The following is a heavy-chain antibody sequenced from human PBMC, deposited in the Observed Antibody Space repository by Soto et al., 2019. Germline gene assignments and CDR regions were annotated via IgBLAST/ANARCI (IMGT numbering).Heavy chain of an antibody. V-gene: IGHV1-24*01. CDR3: ATEPRNYYDSSGYYPGWY. D-gene: IGHD3-22*01. Sequence: ASVKVSCKVSGYTLTELSMHWVRQAPGKGLEWMGGFDPEDGETIYAQKFQGRVTMTEDTSTDTAYMELSSLRSEDTAVYYCATEPRNYYDSSGYYPGWYWGQGTLVTVSS. CDR1: GYTLTELS. CDR2: FDPEDGET. J-gene: IGHJ4*02.